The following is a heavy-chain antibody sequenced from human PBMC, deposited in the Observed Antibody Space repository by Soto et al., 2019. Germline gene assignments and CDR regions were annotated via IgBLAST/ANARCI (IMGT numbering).Heavy chain of an antibody. J-gene: IGHJ5*02. V-gene: IGHV6-1*01. Sequence: QTLSVTCTISGDSISNNRAALNWIRKSPSRGLEWLGRTYYRSKLYNDYAVSVKSRITINPDTSKNQFSLQLNSVTPEDTAVYYCARGSLPIYDILTGYSTSYNGFDPWGQGILVTVSS. CDR1: GDSISNNRAA. CDR2: TYYRSKLYN. D-gene: IGHD3-9*01. CDR3: ARGSLPIYDILTGYSTSYNGFDP.